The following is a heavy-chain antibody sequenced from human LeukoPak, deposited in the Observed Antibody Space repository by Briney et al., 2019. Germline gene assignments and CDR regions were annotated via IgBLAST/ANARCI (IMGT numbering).Heavy chain of an antibody. Sequence: PGSSLRLSRAASGFTFDDHGMGWVRQVPGKALEWVSGINWNGETTAYADSVKGRFSISRDSARNSLFLQMNSLRVEDTALYYCAREGGANWDPFDYWGQGTLVTVSS. D-gene: IGHD7-27*01. J-gene: IGHJ4*02. V-gene: IGHV3-20*04. CDR3: AREGGANWDPFDY. CDR1: GFTFDDHG. CDR2: INWNGETT.